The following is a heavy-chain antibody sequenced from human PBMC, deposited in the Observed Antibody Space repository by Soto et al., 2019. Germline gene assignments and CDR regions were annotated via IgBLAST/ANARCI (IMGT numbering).Heavy chain of an antibody. CDR1: GGSISSGDYY. V-gene: IGHV4-30-4*01. CDR3: ASVRGVNYYFDY. J-gene: IGHJ4*02. CDR2: IYYSGST. D-gene: IGHD3-10*02. Sequence: PSETLSLTCTVSGGSISSGDYYWSWIRQPPGKSLEWIGYIYYSGSTYYNPSLKSRVTISLDTSRTQFSLKLNSVTAADTSVYYCASVRGVNYYFDYWGQGTLVTVSS.